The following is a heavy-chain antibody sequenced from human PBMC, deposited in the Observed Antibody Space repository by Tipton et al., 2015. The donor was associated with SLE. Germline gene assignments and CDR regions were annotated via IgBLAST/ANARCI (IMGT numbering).Heavy chain of an antibody. CDR3: ARHARSSSWYPPFDP. Sequence: TLSLTCAVSGGSISSHYWSWIRQPPGKGLEWIGYIYYSGSTNYNPSLTSRGTISVDTSRNQFSLKLSSVTAADPAVSYCARHARSSSWYPPFDPWGQGTLVTVSS. CDR1: GGSISSHY. D-gene: IGHD6-13*01. V-gene: IGHV4-59*11. J-gene: IGHJ5*02. CDR2: IYYSGST.